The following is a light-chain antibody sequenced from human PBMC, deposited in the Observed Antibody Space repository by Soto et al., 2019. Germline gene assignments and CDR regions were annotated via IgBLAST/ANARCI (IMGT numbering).Light chain of an antibody. V-gene: IGKV1-17*03. Sequence: DVQMTQSPSAMSASVGDRVTITCRATQDISRFVAWFQQKPGKAPERLIYETSTLQPGVPSRFSGSGSGTEFTLAISGLQPEDVATYDCLEHNSYPYTFGQGTKLEIK. CDR2: ETS. CDR1: QDISRF. CDR3: LEHNSYPYT. J-gene: IGKJ2*01.